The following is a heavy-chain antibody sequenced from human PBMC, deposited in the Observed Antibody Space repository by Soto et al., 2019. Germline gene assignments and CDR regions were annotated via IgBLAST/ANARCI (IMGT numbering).Heavy chain of an antibody. D-gene: IGHD2-2*01. CDR1: GFISRSYW. V-gene: IGHV3-74*01. CDR2: INVDGRST. J-gene: IGHJ3*02. Sequence: GGSLRLSCAASGFISRSYWMHWVRQVPGKGLVWVSRINVDGRSTSYADSVKGRFTISRDNAKNTLYLQMNSLRADDTAVYYCARAQYLADDAFDIWGQGAMVTVSS. CDR3: ARAQYLADDAFDI.